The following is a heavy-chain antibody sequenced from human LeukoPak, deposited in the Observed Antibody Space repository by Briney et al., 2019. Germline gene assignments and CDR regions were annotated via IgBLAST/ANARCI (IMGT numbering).Heavy chain of an antibody. CDR1: GYSISSGYY. Sequence: SETLSLTCTVSGYSISSGYYWGWIRQPPGKGLEWIGSIYHSGNTYYNPSLKSRVTISVDTSKNQFSLKLSSVTAADTAVYYCARERGYDFWSGYYYFDYWGQGTLVTVSS. D-gene: IGHD3-3*01. CDR2: IYHSGNT. CDR3: ARERGYDFWSGYYYFDY. J-gene: IGHJ4*02. V-gene: IGHV4-38-2*02.